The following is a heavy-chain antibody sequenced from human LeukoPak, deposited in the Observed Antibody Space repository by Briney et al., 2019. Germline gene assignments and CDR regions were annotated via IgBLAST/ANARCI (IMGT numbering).Heavy chain of an antibody. CDR3: ARDLGSSTVTTAFDY. J-gene: IGHJ4*02. CDR2: IKDDGGEK. D-gene: IGHD4-17*01. V-gene: IGHV3-7*03. CDR1: GFTFSYYW. Sequence: PGGSLRLSCAASGFTFSYYWMSWVRQAPGKGLEWVANIKDDGGEKYYVDSMEGRFIISRDNAKNSLYLQMDNLRAEDTAVYFCARDLGSSTVTTAFDYWGQGTLVTVSS.